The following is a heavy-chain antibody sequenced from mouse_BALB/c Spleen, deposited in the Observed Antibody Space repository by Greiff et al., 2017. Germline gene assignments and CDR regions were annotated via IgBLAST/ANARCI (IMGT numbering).Heavy chain of an antibody. CDR1: GYTFTSYW. CDR3: AGYGNYNYWYFDV. J-gene: IGHJ1*01. Sequence: QVQLQQSGAELAKPGASVKMSCKASGYTFTSYWMHWVKQRPGQGLEWIGYINPSTGYTEYNQKFKDKATLTADKSSSTAYMQLSSLTSEDSAVYYCAGYGNYNYWYFDVWGAGTTVTVSS. V-gene: IGHV1-7*01. CDR2: INPSTGYT. D-gene: IGHD2-1*01.